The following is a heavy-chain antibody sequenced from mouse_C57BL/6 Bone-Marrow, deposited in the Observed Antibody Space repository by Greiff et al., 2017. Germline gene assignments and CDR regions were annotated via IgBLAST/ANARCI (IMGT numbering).Heavy chain of an antibody. J-gene: IGHJ1*03. V-gene: IGHV1-81*01. CDR2: IYPRSGNT. CDR1: GYTFTSYG. CDR3: ATYRSSVVVLVFDV. D-gene: IGHD1-1*01. Sequence: VQLQQSGAELARPGASVKLSCKASGYTFTSYGISWVKQRTGQGLEWIGEIYPRSGNTYYNEKFKGKATLTADKSSSTAYMELRSLTSEDSAVYFCATYRSSVVVLVFDVWGTGTTVTVSS.